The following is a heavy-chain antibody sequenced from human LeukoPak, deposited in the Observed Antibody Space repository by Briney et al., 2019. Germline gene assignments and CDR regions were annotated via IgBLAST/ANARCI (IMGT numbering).Heavy chain of an antibody. CDR3: ARDGGWGYYDL. CDR2: IDKHGSGK. V-gene: IGHV3-7*01. Sequence: GGSLRLSCVASGFTFSTSWVTWVRQAPGKGLEWVANIDKHGSGKYYVDSVKGRFSISRDYANNSVFLQMNSLRAEDTSVYYCARDGGWGYYDLWGQGTPVTVSS. D-gene: IGHD3-16*01. CDR1: GFTFSTSW. J-gene: IGHJ4*02.